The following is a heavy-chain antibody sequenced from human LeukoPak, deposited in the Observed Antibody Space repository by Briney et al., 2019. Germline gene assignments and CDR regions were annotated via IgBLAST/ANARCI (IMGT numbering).Heavy chain of an antibody. CDR3: TTASPTYYYDSSGYLPFDY. D-gene: IGHD3-22*01. V-gene: IGHV3-15*01. Sequence: SGGSLRLSCAASGFTFSNAWMSWVRQAPGKGLEWVGRIKSKTDGGTTDYAAPVKGRFTISRDDSKNTLYLQMNSLKTEDTAVYYCTTASPTYYYDSSGYLPFDYWGQGTLVTVSS. J-gene: IGHJ4*02. CDR1: GFTFSNAW. CDR2: IKSKTDGGTT.